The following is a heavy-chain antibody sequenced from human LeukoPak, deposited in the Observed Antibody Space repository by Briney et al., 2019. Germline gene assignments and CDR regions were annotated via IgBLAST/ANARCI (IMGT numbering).Heavy chain of an antibody. D-gene: IGHD3-16*01. CDR3: ARDSMITFGGTHYMDV. Sequence: SETLSLTCTVSGGSISSSSYYWGWIRQPPGKGLEWIGSIYYSGSTYYNPSLKSRVTVPVDTSKNQFSLKLSSVTAADTAVYYCARDSMITFGGTHYMDVWGKGTTVTVSS. CDR1: GGSISSSSYY. J-gene: IGHJ6*03. CDR2: IYYSGST. V-gene: IGHV4-39*07.